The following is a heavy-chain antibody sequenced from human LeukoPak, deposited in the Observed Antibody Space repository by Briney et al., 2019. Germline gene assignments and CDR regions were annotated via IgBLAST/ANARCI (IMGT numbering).Heavy chain of an antibody. CDR2: ISSSGSTI. J-gene: IGHJ4*02. CDR3: ARSGGVRGYSYGAEYYFDY. CDR1: GGSISSSSYY. V-gene: IGHV3-11*04. Sequence: LSLTCTVSGGSISSSSYYWGWIRQAPGKGLEWVSYISSSGSTIYYADSVKGRFTISRDNAKNSLYLQMNSLRAEDTAVYYCARSGGVRGYSYGAEYYFDYWGQGTLVTVSS. D-gene: IGHD5-18*01.